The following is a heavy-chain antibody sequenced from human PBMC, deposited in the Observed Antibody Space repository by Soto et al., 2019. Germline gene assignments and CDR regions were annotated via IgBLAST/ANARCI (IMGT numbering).Heavy chain of an antibody. J-gene: IGHJ4*02. CDR3: ARVIGTATSSAYYYGSGSYTPRFDY. Sequence: PGGSLSLSCAASGFTFSSYAMSWVRQAPGKGLEWVSAISGSGSSKYYADSVKGRFTISRDNSKNTLYLQMNSLRAEDTAVYYCARVIGTATSSAYYYGSGSYTPRFDYWGQGTLVTVSS. CDR2: ISGSGSSK. V-gene: IGHV3-23*01. CDR1: GFTFSSYA. D-gene: IGHD3-10*01.